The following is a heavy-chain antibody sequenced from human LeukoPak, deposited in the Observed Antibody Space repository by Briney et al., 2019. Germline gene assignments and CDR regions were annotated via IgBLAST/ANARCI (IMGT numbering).Heavy chain of an antibody. D-gene: IGHD3-10*01. Sequence: GGSLRLSCAASGFTFTTYSMNWVRQAPGKGLEWVSSITSSSASMYYADSVKGRFTISRDNSKNTLYLQMNSLRAEDTAVYYCAKDQTALWFGEFGPFDYWGQGTLVTVSS. CDR2: ITSSSASM. CDR1: GFTFTTYS. J-gene: IGHJ4*02. CDR3: AKDQTALWFGEFGPFDY. V-gene: IGHV3-21*01.